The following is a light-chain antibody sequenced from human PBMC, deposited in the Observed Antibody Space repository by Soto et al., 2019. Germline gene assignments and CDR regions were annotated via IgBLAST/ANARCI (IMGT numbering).Light chain of an antibody. CDR1: SSNIGNNY. Sequence: QSVLTQPPSASGTPGQRVSVSCAGSSSNIGNNYVFWYQHLPGTAPKLLNYRNDQRPSGVSARFSGSKSGTSASLAISGLRSEDEADYYFAAWDDSLSGSYVFGPGTKLTVL. CDR2: RND. J-gene: IGLJ1*01. CDR3: AAWDDSLSGSYV. V-gene: IGLV1-47*01.